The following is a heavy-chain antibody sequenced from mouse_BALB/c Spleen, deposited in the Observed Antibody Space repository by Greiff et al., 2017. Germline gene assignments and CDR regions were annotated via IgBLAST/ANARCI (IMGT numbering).Heavy chain of an antibody. CDR3: ANYGNDEEGYAMDY. V-gene: IGHV3-8*02. D-gene: IGHD2-2*01. J-gene: IGHJ4*01. CDR2: ISYSGST. Sequence: EVQLMESGPSLVKPSQTLSLTCSVTGDSITSGYWNWIRKFPGNKLEYMGYISYSGSTYYNPSLKSRISITRDTSKNQYYLQLNSVTTEDTATYYCANYGNDEEGYAMDYWGQGTSVTVSS. CDR1: GDSITSGY.